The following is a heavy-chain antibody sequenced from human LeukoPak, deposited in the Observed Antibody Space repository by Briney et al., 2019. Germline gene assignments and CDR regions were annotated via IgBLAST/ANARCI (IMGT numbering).Heavy chain of an antibody. CDR1: GDSVSSNSAA. J-gene: IGHJ3*02. CDR3: ASQEKLQAHAFDI. CDR2: TYYRSKWYN. Sequence: SQTLSLTCAISGDSVSSNSAAWNWIRQSPSGGPEWLGRTYYRSKWYNDYAVSVTSRITIHPDTSKNQFSLQLNSVTPEDTAVYYCASQEKLQAHAFDIWGQGTMVTVSS. D-gene: IGHD6-6*01. V-gene: IGHV6-1*01.